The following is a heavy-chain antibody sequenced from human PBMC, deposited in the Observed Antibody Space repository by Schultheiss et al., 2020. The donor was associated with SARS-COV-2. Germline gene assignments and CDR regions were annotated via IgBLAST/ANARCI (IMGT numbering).Heavy chain of an antibody. D-gene: IGHD6-19*01. CDR3: ANLGIAVARDY. V-gene: IGHV3-74*01. CDR2: INNDGRTT. J-gene: IGHJ4*02. Sequence: GGSLRLSCAGSGFTLSNHWMHWVRQAPGKGLVWVSRINNDGRTTHYADSVKGRFTISRDNAKNTLYLQMNSLRAEDTAVYYCANLGIAVARDYWGQGTLVTVSS. CDR1: GFTLSNHW.